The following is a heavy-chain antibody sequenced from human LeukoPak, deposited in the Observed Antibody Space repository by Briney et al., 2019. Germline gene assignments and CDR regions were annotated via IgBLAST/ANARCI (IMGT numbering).Heavy chain of an antibody. Sequence: GGSLRLSCSASGFTFSSYAMSWVRQPPGKGLEWVSSISGSGGSTYYADSVKGRFTISRDNSKNTLYLQMNSLRAEDTAVYYCAKDGARIAVAAYYFDYWGQGTLVTVSS. CDR1: GFTFSSYA. J-gene: IGHJ4*02. V-gene: IGHV3-23*01. D-gene: IGHD6-19*01. CDR2: ISGSGGST. CDR3: AKDGARIAVAAYYFDY.